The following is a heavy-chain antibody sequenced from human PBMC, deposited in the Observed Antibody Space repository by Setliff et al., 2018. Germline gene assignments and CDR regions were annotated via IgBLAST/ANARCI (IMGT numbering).Heavy chain of an antibody. Sequence: SETLSLTCNVYGGSFDTYYWSWIRQPPGKGLEWFGEINHSGSGDYNPSFKGRVTTSVDTSKKRFSLTLTSVTAADTALYYCRQAVVGRDVFDIWGQGTVVTVSS. J-gene: IGHJ3*02. CDR2: INHSGSG. CDR1: GGSFDTYY. D-gene: IGHD1-1*01. V-gene: IGHV4-34*01. CDR3: RQAVVGRDVFDI.